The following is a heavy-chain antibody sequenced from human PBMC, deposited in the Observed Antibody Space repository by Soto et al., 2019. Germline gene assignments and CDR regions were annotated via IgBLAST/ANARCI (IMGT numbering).Heavy chain of an antibody. CDR3: ARVSIVVVRLDAFDI. V-gene: IGHV3-48*03. J-gene: IGHJ3*02. CDR1: GFTFSSYE. D-gene: IGHD3-22*01. Sequence: PGGSLRLSCAASGFTFSSYEMNWVRKAPGKGLEWVSYISSSGSTIYYADSVKGRFTISRDNAKNSLYLQMNSLRAEDTAVYYCARVSIVVVRLDAFDIWGQGTMVTVSS. CDR2: ISSSGSTI.